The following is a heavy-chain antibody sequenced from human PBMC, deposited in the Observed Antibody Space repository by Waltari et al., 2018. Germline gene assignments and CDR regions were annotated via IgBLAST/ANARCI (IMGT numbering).Heavy chain of an antibody. CDR3: ARIDPLGAFDI. CDR1: GFSLSTTGMR. D-gene: IGHD3-16*01. CDR2: IDWDNDK. Sequence: QVTLKESGPAVVQPTQTLTLTCAFSGFSLSTTGMRATWVRQPPGKALEWLARIDWDNDKFYSPSLETRLTISKDISKNEVVLTVTNMDPADTATYYCARIDPLGAFDIWGQGIMVTVSS. J-gene: IGHJ3*02. V-gene: IGHV2-70*04.